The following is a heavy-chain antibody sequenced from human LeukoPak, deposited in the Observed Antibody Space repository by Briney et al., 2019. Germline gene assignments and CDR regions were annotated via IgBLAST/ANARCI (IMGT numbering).Heavy chain of an antibody. D-gene: IGHD3-3*01. Sequence: SETLSLTCAVYGGSFSGYYWSWIRQPPGKGLEWIGEINHSGSTNYNPSLKSRVTISVDTSKNQFSLKLSSVTAADTAVYYCARGRGYDFGSGYSGHYFDYWGQGTLVTVSS. J-gene: IGHJ4*02. CDR2: INHSGST. CDR3: ARGRGYDFGSGYSGHYFDY. CDR1: GGSFSGYY. V-gene: IGHV4-34*01.